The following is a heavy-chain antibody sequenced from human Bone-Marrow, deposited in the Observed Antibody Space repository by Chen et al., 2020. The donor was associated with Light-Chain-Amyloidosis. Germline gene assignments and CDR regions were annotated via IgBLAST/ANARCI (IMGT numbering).Heavy chain of an antibody. V-gene: IGHV3-23*04. CDR3: TRKGGYFDF. J-gene: IGHJ4*02. Sequence: EVQLVXXGGGLVQPGGSLRLSCATSGFNFSGFGMSWVRQAPGKGLEWVSTVSGSTVXXXYAGAVKGRXXXXXXXXXXXXXXXXXXXXXXXXAVYFCTRKGGYFDFWGQGSLVTVSS. D-gene: IGHD3-10*01. CDR1: GFNFSGFG. CDR2: VSGSTVXX.